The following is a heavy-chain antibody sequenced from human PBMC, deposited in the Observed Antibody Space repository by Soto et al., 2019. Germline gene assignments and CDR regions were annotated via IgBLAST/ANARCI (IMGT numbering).Heavy chain of an antibody. V-gene: IGHV4-30-4*01. CDR3: ARVIATAVARFDP. Sequence: QVQLQESGPGLVKPSQTLSLTCTVSGGSISSGDYYWSWISQPPGKGLEWIGYIYHSGSTYYSPYLKSRVDISIDKSKNQYSLKLSSVTFADTAIYYCARVIATAVARFDPWGQGTLVTVSS. J-gene: IGHJ5*02. CDR1: GGSISSGDYY. CDR2: IYHSGST. D-gene: IGHD6-13*01.